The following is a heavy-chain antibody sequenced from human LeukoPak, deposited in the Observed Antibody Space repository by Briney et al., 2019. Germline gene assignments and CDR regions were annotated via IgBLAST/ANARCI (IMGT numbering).Heavy chain of an antibody. D-gene: IGHD6-19*01. J-gene: IGHJ4*02. CDR1: GFTFSSYA. V-gene: IGHV3-23*01. Sequence: EGSLRLSCAASGFTFSSYAMSWVRQAPGKGLEWVSAISGSGGSTYYADSVKGRFTISRDNSKNTLYLQMNSLRAADTHVYYCAKEAWRGWYGYYCDYWGQGTLVTVSS. CDR2: ISGSGGST. CDR3: AKEAWRGWYGYYCDY.